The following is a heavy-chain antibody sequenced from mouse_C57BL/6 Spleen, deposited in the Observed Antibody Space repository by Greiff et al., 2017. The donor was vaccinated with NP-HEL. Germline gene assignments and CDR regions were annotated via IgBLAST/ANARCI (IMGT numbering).Heavy chain of an antibody. CDR1: GFTFSDYG. Sequence: DVMLVESGGGLVKPGGSLKLSCAASGFTFSDYGMHWVRQAPEKGLEWVAYISSGSSTIYYADTVKGRFTISRDNAKNTLFLQMTSLRSEDTAMYYCARGGNYVAWFAYWGQGTLVTVSA. CDR2: ISSGSSTI. J-gene: IGHJ3*01. V-gene: IGHV5-17*01. CDR3: ARGGNYVAWFAY. D-gene: IGHD2-1*01.